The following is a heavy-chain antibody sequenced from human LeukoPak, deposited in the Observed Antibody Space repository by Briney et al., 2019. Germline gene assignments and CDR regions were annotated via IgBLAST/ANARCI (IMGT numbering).Heavy chain of an antibody. V-gene: IGHV3-30-3*01. CDR1: GFIFSSYA. D-gene: IGHD6-13*01. CDR2: ISYDGSNK. CDR3: ARGPSSSWDYFDY. Sequence: PGGSLRLSCAASGFIFSSYAMHWVRQAPGKGLEWVAVISYDGSNKYYADSVKGRFTISRDNSKNTLYLQMNSLRAEDTAVYYCARGPSSSWDYFDYWGQGTLVTVSS. J-gene: IGHJ4*02.